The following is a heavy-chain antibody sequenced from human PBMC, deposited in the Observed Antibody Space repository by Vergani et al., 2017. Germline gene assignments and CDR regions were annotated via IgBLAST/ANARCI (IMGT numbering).Heavy chain of an antibody. Sequence: EVQLVESGGGLVKPGGSLRLSCAASGFTFSNYWMNWVRQAPGKGLEWVANIKQDGTEKYYVDSVKGRFTISRDNSKNSIYLQMNSLRAEDTAVYYCARGPYTSGWYYFDYWGQGTLVTVSS. J-gene: IGHJ4*02. D-gene: IGHD6-19*01. V-gene: IGHV3-7*01. CDR1: GFTFSNYW. CDR2: IKQDGTEK. CDR3: ARGPYTSGWYYFDY.